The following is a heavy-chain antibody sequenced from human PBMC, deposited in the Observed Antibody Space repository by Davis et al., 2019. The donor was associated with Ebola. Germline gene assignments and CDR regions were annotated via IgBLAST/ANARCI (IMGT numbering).Heavy chain of an antibody. V-gene: IGHV6-1*01. Sequence: PSETLSLTCAISGDSVSSGGWNWIRQSPSRGLEWLGRTYYNSKWYNDYAVSVKSRITINPDTSKNQFSLQLNSVTPDDTAVYYCTRGWLRGWFDPWGQGTQVIVSS. D-gene: IGHD5-12*01. CDR2: TYYNSKWYN. J-gene: IGHJ5*02. CDR3: TRGWLRGWFDP. CDR1: GDSVSSGG.